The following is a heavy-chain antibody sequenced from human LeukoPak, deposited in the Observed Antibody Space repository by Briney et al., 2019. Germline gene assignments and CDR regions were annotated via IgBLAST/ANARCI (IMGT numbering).Heavy chain of an antibody. D-gene: IGHD3-22*01. V-gene: IGHV1-18*01. CDR3: ARSPVSTYYYDSSGYDFDY. J-gene: IGHJ4*02. CDR2: ISAYNGNT. CDR1: GYTFTSYG. Sequence: ASVKVSCKASGYTFTSYGISWVRPAPGQGLEWMGWISAYNGNTNYAQKLQGRVTMTTDTSTSTAYMELRSLRSDDTAVYYCARSPVSTYYYDSSGYDFDYWGQGTLVTVSS.